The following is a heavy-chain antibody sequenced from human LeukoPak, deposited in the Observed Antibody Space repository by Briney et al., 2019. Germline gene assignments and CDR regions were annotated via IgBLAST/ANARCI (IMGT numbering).Heavy chain of an antibody. Sequence: PGRSLRLSCEASGFTFSGFGMHWVRQSPGKGLEWVAVISYDGSNQYYADSVKGRFTISRDNSKNTLFTQMNSLRAEDTAVYYCAKDKSIAVAGTSDYFDYWGQGTLVTVSS. D-gene: IGHD6-19*01. V-gene: IGHV3-30*18. J-gene: IGHJ4*02. CDR1: GFTFSGFG. CDR3: AKDKSIAVAGTSDYFDY. CDR2: ISYDGSNQ.